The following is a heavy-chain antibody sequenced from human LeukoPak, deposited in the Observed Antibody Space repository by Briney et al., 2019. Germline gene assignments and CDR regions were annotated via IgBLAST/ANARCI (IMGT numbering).Heavy chain of an antibody. CDR1: GFTFSSYA. CDR2: ISYDGSNK. Sequence: GRSLRLSCAASGFTFSSYAMHWVRQAPGKGLEWVAVISYDGSNKYYADSVKGRFTISRDNSKNTLYLQMNSLRAEDTAVYYCARGGATVTSNFGYWGQGTLVTVSS. D-gene: IGHD4-17*01. V-gene: IGHV3-30-3*01. CDR3: ARGGATVTSNFGY. J-gene: IGHJ4*02.